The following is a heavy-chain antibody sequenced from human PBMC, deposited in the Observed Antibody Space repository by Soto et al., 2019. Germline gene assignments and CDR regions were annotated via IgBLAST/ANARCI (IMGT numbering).Heavy chain of an antibody. CDR3: ARQIRHYDSWSNEYYYYGLDV. CDR2: IYYSGST. V-gene: IGHV4-31*03. D-gene: IGHD3-3*01. CDR1: GGSISSGGYY. Sequence: SETLSLTCTVSGGSISSGGYYWSWIRQHPGKGLEWIGYIYYSGSTYYNPSLKSRVTISVDTSKNQFSLKLSSVTAADTAMYYCARQIRHYDSWSNEYYYYGLDVWGQGTTVTVS. J-gene: IGHJ6*02.